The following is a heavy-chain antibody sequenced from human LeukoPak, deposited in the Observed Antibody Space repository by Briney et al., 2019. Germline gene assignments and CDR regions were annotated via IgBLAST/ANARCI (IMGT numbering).Heavy chain of an antibody. CDR1: GYTFTSYG. V-gene: IGHV1-18*01. J-gene: IGHJ4*02. D-gene: IGHD3-22*01. Sequence: ASVKVSCKASGYTFTSYGISWVRQAPAQGLEWMGWISAYSGNTNYAQKFQGRVTMTTDTSTSTVYMELRSLRADDTAVYYCARASNAAGRGYENYFDCWGQGTLVTVSS. CDR3: ARASNAAGRGYENYFDC. CDR2: ISAYSGNT.